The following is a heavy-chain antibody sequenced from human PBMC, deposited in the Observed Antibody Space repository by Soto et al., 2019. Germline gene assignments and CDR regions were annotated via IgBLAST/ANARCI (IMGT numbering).Heavy chain of an antibody. D-gene: IGHD3-9*01. CDR2: ISYDGGDT. J-gene: IGHJ4*02. V-gene: IGHV3-30-3*01. CDR1: GFTFTAFA. Sequence: QVQLVESGGGVVQPGRSVTLSCAASGFTFTAFAIHWVRQAPGKGLEWVAIISYDGGDTHYADSVKGRLTISRDNSKNTVYLQRTSRTPEDTAVYYCARDRFFDSYSFDYWGQAAVLTLSS. CDR3: ARDRFFDSYSFDY.